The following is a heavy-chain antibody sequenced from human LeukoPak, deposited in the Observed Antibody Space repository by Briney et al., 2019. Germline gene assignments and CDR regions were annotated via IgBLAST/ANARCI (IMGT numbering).Heavy chain of an antibody. CDR2: IKQDGSQK. Sequence: GGSLRLSCVASGYTFSMYWMTWFRQAPGKGLEWVANIKQDGSQKNYVGSVKGRFSISRDNAKKSLYLQMNSLRDEDTAVYYCARGGTYDIWGPGTRVTVSS. CDR3: ARGGTYDI. J-gene: IGHJ3*02. CDR1: GYTFSMYW. V-gene: IGHV3-7*01.